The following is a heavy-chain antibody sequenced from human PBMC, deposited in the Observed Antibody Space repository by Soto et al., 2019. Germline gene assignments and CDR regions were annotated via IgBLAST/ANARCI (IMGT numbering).Heavy chain of an antibody. D-gene: IGHD3-22*01. CDR1: GFNFDDSA. CDR3: AKGRSSMIVVVMDY. CDR2: ITGNSGHI. J-gene: IGHJ4*02. V-gene: IGHV3-9*01. Sequence: EVQLVESGGALVQPGRSLRLSCVASGFNFDDSAMNWVRQVPGKGLEWVSGITGNSGHILYADSVKGRFTISRDNAKKSLYLELNSLRPEDTALYYCAKGRSSMIVVVMDYWGQGTPVTVSS.